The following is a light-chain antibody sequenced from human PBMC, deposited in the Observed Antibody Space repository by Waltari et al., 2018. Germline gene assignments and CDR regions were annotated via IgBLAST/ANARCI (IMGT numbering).Light chain of an antibody. J-gene: IGLJ3*02. CDR3: SSFSSRGTLVV. CDR1: SSDVGGYNH. V-gene: IGLV2-14*01. Sequence: QSALTQPASVSASPGQSITISCTGTSSDVGGYNHVSWYQQHPGKAPKLIIYEVTYRPSGVSDRFSASKSGNTASLAISGLQGEDEADYYCSSFSSRGTLVVFGGGTKLTVL. CDR2: EVT.